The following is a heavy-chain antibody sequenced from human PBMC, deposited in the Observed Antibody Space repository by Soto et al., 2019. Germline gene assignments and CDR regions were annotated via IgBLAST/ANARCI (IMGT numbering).Heavy chain of an antibody. CDR1: GFTFSTYW. J-gene: IGHJ4*02. V-gene: IGHV3-74*01. CDR3: ARSTWQKYLDY. Sequence: EVQLVESGGGLVQPGGSLRLSCAASGFTFSTYWMHWVRQAPGTGLVWVSRINSDGSITNYADSVKGRFSISRDNAKNTLDLQMNSMRAGDTAVYYCARSTWQKYLDYWGQGTLVTVSS. CDR2: INSDGSIT.